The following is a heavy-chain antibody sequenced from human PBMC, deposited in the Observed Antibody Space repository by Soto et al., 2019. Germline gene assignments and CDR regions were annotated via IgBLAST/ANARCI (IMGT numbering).Heavy chain of an antibody. CDR1: GGSISSSSYY. V-gene: IGHV4-39*01. D-gene: IGHD3-22*01. CDR3: ATTYYYDSSGSEAFDY. Sequence: QLQLQESGPGLVKPSETLSLTCTVSGGSISSSSYYWGWIRQPPGKGLEWIGSIYYSGSTYYNPSLRHRVTLAVDTSKNHFSLKLSSVTAADTAVYYCATTYYYDSSGSEAFDYWGQGTLVTVSS. J-gene: IGHJ4*02. CDR2: IYYSGST.